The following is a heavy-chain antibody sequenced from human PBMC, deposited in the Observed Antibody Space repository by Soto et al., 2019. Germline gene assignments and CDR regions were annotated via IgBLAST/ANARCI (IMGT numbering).Heavy chain of an antibody. Sequence: QVQLVQSGAEVKKPGSSVKVSCKASGSTFSSYAISWVRQAPGQGLELMGGIIPIFGTANYAQKFQGRVTITADESTSTAYMELSSLRSEDTAVYYCASNMHDSGDYPNYYYYGMDVWGQGTTVTVS. V-gene: IGHV1-69*01. CDR3: ASNMHDSGDYPNYYYYGMDV. CDR2: IIPIFGTA. J-gene: IGHJ6*02. D-gene: IGHD4-17*01. CDR1: GSTFSSYA.